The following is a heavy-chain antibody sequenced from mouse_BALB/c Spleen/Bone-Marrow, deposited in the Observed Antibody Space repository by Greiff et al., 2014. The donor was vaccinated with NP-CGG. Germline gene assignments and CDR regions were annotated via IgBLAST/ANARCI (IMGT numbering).Heavy chain of an antibody. V-gene: IGHV1-5*01. Sequence: EVQLQQSGTVLARPGASVKMSCKASGYTFTIYRMHWVKQRPGRGLEWIGAIYPGNSDTSYNQKFKGKAKLTAVTSTSTAYMELSSLTNEDSAAYYCTRSMGFYYAMDYWGQGTSVTVSS. CDR1: GYTFTIYR. CDR2: IYPGNSDT. CDR3: TRSMGFYYAMDY. D-gene: IGHD2-3*01. J-gene: IGHJ4*01.